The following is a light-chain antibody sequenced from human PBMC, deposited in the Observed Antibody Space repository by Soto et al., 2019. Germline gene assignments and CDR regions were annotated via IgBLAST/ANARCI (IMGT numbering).Light chain of an antibody. Sequence: DIQMTQSPSSLSASAGDGVAISCRASQDIRNTLAWYQQKPGEAPKRLIFAAYNLQSGVPSRFSGSGSVTDFTLAITGLQPEDSATYYCQQYSNLITFGQGTRLEIK. V-gene: IGKV1-17*01. J-gene: IGKJ5*01. CDR2: AAY. CDR1: QDIRNT. CDR3: QQYSNLIT.